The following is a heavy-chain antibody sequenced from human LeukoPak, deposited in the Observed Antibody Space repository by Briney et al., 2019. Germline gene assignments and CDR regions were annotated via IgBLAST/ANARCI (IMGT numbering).Heavy chain of an antibody. CDR3: ARERPTTNFDY. CDR2: IYHSGST. D-gene: IGHD4-11*01. V-gene: IGHV4-38-2*02. J-gene: IGHJ4*02. Sequence: SETLSLTCTVSGYSISSGYYWGWIRPPPGKGLEWIGSIYHSGSTYYNPSLKSRVTISVDTSKNQFSLKLSSVTAADTAVYYCARERPTTNFDYWGQGTLVTVSS. CDR1: GYSISSGYY.